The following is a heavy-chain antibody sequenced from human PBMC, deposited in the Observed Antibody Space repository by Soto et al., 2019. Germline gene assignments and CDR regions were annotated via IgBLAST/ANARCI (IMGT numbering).Heavy chain of an antibody. CDR1: GFTFSSYW. Sequence: HPGGSLRLSCAASGFTFSSYWMHWVRQAPGKGLVWVSRINSDGSSTSYADSVKGRFTISRDNAKNTLYLQMNSLRAEDTAVYYYARERMYDFWSGYYNDYWGQGTLVTVSS. J-gene: IGHJ4*02. CDR2: INSDGSST. D-gene: IGHD3-3*01. V-gene: IGHV3-74*01. CDR3: ARERMYDFWSGYYNDY.